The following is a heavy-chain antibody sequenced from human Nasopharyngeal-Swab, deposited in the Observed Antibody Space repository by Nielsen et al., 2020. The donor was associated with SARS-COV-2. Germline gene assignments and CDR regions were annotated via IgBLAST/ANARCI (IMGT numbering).Heavy chain of an antibody. V-gene: IGHV4-30-4*01. Sequence: WIRQPPGKGLEWIGYIYYSGSTYYNPSLKSRVTISVDTSKNQFSPKLSSVTAADTAVYYCARYSLWLPVNWFDPWGQGTLVTVSS. CDR2: IYYSGST. D-gene: IGHD5-18*01. CDR3: ARYSLWLPVNWFDP. J-gene: IGHJ5*02.